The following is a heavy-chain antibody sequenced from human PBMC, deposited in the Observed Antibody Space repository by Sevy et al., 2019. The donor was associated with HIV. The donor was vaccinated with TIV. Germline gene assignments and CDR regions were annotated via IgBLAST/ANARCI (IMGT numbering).Heavy chain of an antibody. CDR2: ISGSGGST. Sequence: GGSLRLSCAASGFTFSSYAMSWVRQAPGKGLEWVSAISGSGGSTYYADSVKGRFTISRDNSKNTLYLQMNGLRAVDTAVYYCAKGVVVAATRYYFDYWGQGTLVTVSS. CDR1: GFTFSSYA. V-gene: IGHV3-23*01. J-gene: IGHJ4*02. D-gene: IGHD2-15*01. CDR3: AKGVVVAATRYYFDY.